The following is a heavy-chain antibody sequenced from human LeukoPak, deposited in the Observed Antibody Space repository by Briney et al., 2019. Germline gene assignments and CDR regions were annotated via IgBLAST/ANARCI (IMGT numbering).Heavy chain of an antibody. D-gene: IGHD1-26*01. CDR3: ARGFDIVGTHSGED. CDR1: GGSISSYY. V-gene: IGHV4-59*12. CDR2: IYYSGST. J-gene: IGHJ4*02. Sequence: SETLSLTCTVSGGSISSYYWSWIRQPPGKGLEWIGYIYYSGSTNYNPSLKSRVTISIDRSKNQFSLNLNSVTAADTAIYYCARGFDIVGTHSGEDWGQGTLVTVSS.